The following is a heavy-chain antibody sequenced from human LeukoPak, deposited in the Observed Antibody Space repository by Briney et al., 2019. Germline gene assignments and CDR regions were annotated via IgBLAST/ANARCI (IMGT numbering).Heavy chain of an antibody. J-gene: IGHJ2*01. V-gene: IGHV3-21*01. CDR2: ISSGSSYV. D-gene: IGHD3-22*01. CDR3: XGXDTIGYSPREWDYWYFDL. CDR1: GFTFSRYS. Sequence: GGSLRLSCAVSGFTFSRYSMNWVRRAPGKGLQWVSSISSGSSYVYYSDSVKGRFTISRDNAKNSLSLQMNFLRAEDTAVYYCXGXDTIGYSPREWDYWYFDLWGRGTLVTVSS.